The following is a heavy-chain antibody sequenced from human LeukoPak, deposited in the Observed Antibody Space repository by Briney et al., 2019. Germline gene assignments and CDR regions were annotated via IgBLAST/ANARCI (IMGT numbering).Heavy chain of an antibody. CDR2: IYTSGST. V-gene: IGHV4-4*07. D-gene: IGHD5-18*01. CDR3: ARVRGRMYSYGSTFDY. J-gene: IGHJ4*02. CDR1: GGSISSYY. Sequence: SETLSLTCTVSGGSISSYYWSWIRQPAGKGLEWIGRIYTSGSTNYNPPLKSRVTMSVDTSKNQFSLKLSSVTAADTAVYYCARVRGRMYSYGSTFDYWGQGTLVTVSS.